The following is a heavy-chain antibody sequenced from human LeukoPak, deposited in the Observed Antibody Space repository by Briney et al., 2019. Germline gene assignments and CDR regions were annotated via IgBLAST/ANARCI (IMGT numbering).Heavy chain of an antibody. Sequence: ASVKVSCKASGYTFSGYYMHWVRQAPGQGLEWMGWINPNSGGTNYAQKFQGRVTMTRDTSISTAYMELSRLRSDDTAVYYCARDFFTMIVVVIGENWFDPWGQGTLVTVSS. CDR2: INPNSGGT. J-gene: IGHJ5*02. CDR1: GYTFSGYY. CDR3: ARDFFTMIVVVIGENWFDP. D-gene: IGHD3-22*01. V-gene: IGHV1-2*02.